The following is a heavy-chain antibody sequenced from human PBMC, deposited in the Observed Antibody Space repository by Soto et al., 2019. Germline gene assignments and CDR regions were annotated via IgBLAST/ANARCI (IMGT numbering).Heavy chain of an antibody. CDR2: ICYAGNT. Sequence: TSETLSLTCTVSGGFISNYYWSWIRQSPGKGLEWIGFICYAGNTNYNPSLKSRVTISIAPSKNQLSLNLTSVTATDTAVYFCATTAATGPFKGVAFDIWGQGTMVTVSS. J-gene: IGHJ3*02. CDR1: GGFISNYY. V-gene: IGHV4-59*08. CDR3: ATTAATGPFKGVAFDI. D-gene: IGHD6-13*01.